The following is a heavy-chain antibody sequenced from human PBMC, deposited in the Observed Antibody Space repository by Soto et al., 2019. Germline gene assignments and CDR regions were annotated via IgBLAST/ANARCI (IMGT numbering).Heavy chain of an antibody. Sequence: QLQLQESGSGLLKPSQTLSLTCAVSDESISSGAYSWGWIRQPPGKGLEWIAYFYGGGSACYNPSLQNRATQPVNHSKKQFSLKLNSVSAAETAVYYCVRGGGNYREDGSYYAHPMDAFDIWGQGTMVTVS. V-gene: IGHV4-30-2*01. D-gene: IGHD3-16*02. CDR3: VRGGGNYREDGSYYAHPMDAFDI. CDR1: DESISSGAYS. CDR2: FYGGGSA. J-gene: IGHJ3*02.